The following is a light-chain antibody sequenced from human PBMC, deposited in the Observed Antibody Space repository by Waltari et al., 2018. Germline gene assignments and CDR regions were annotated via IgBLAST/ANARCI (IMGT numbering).Light chain of an antibody. CDR3: CSFAGNYTLL. CDR2: DVH. J-gene: IGLJ2*01. CDR1: SSDVGGYDY. V-gene: IGLV2-11*01. Sequence: QSALTQPRSVSGSPGQSVTLSCTGTSSDVGGYDYVSWYQQHPGKAPKLIISDVHKLPSGVSDRVSGSKSGNTASLTISGLQIDDEATYYCCSFAGNYTLLFGGGTNLTVL.